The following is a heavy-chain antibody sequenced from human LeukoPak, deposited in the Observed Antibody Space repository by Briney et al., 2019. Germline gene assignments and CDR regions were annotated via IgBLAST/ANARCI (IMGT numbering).Heavy chain of an antibody. D-gene: IGHD6-13*01. CDR2: ISSSGVST. J-gene: IGHJ4*02. Sequence: PGGSLRLSCAASGFTFSSYAMSWVRQAPGKGLEWVSAISSSGVSTYYADSVKGRFTISRDNSKNTLYLQMNSLTAEDTAVYYCARDRQQLLDYWGQGTLVTVSS. CDR3: ARDRQQLLDY. CDR1: GFTFSSYA. V-gene: IGHV3-23*01.